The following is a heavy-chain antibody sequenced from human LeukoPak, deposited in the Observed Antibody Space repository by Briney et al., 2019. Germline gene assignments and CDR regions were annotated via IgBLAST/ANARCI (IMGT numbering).Heavy chain of an antibody. CDR3: ARDQAIHIRAYDI. CDR2: INAGGSYI. D-gene: IGHD1-14*01. CDR1: GFTFSGDN. V-gene: IGHV3-21*01. J-gene: IGHJ3*02. Sequence: GGSLRLYCAAYGFTFSGDNMKWVRQAPGNGWEWGSFINAGGSYIKYADSVKGRFTISRDNPKNSLFLQMNSLRAEDTAMYFCARDQAIHIRAYDIWGQGTMVTVPS.